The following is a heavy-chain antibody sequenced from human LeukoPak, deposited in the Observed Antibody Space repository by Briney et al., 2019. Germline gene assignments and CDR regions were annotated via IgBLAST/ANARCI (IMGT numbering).Heavy chain of an antibody. CDR3: AKRDRGSYYPGGFDY. D-gene: IGHD1-26*01. V-gene: IGHV3-23*01. J-gene: IGHJ4*02. CDR2: ISGSGGST. Sequence: GGSLRLSCAASGFTFNNYAMSWVRQAPGKGLEWVSAISGSGGSTYYADSLKGRFIISRDSSKNTVYLQMNSLRAEDTAVYYCAKRDRGSYYPGGFDYWGQGTLVTVSS. CDR1: GFTFNNYA.